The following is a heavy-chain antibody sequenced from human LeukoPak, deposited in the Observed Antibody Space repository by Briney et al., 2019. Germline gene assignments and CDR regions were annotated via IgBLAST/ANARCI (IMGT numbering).Heavy chain of an antibody. V-gene: IGHV4-34*01. Sequence: SETLSLTCAVYGGSFSGYYWSWIRQPPGKGLEWIGEINHSGGTNYNPSLKSRVTISVDTSKNQFSLKLSSVTAADTAVYYCARGDTTGNWFDPWGQGTLVTVSS. CDR3: ARGDTTGNWFDP. CDR1: GGSFSGYY. J-gene: IGHJ5*02. CDR2: INHSGGT. D-gene: IGHD1-1*01.